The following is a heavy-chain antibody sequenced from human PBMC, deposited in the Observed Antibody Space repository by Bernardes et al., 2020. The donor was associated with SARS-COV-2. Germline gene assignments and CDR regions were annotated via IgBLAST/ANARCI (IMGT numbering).Heavy chain of an antibody. CDR3: ARDLLEIVVVPAASPNYYYGMDV. J-gene: IGHJ6*02. V-gene: IGHV1-2*02. CDR2: INPNIGGT. CDR1: GYTFTCYY. Sequence: ASVKVSCQSSGYTFTCYYMHWVRQAPGQGLEWMGWINPNIGGTNYAQKFQGRVTMTRHTSISTAYMELSRLRSYDTAVYYCARDLLEIVVVPAASPNYYYGMDVWGQGTTVTVSS. D-gene: IGHD2-2*03.